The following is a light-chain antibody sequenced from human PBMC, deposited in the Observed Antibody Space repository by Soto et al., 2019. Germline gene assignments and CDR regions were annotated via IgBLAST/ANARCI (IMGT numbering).Light chain of an antibody. V-gene: IGKV1-5*01. Sequence: EIQMTQTASTLSASVVCICAITFLASHSVSRWVAWYQHKTGKAPRVLLWDASTLHRGVPSRFSGSGSGTQFTLTISSLQPDDFATYYCQQYNGYSTWPFGQGTKVDIK. CDR3: QQYNGYSTWP. J-gene: IGKJ1*01. CDR2: DAS. CDR1: HSVSRW.